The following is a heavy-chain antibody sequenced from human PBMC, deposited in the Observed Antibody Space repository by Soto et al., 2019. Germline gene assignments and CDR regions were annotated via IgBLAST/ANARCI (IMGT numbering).Heavy chain of an antibody. CDR3: ARGSNHCSGGSCYSDWFDP. D-gene: IGHD2-15*01. CDR2: MHPNTGNT. J-gene: IGHJ5*02. Sequence: QVQLVQSGAEVKKPGASVRVSCKASGYTFTSSDVYWVRQATGQGLELMGWMHPNTGNTGYAQKFQGRVTMTRNTSISTVYMELSSLRSEDTAVYYCARGSNHCSGGSCYSDWFDPWGQGTPVTVSS. V-gene: IGHV1-8*01. CDR1: GYTFTSSD.